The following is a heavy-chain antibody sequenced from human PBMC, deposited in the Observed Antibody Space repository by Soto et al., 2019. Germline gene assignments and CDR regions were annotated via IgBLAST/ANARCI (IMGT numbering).Heavy chain of an antibody. J-gene: IGHJ3*02. CDR3: AHSSTAAWTRAFDI. CDR1: GFSLSISGVG. V-gene: IGHV2-5*01. Sequence: ESGPTLVNPTQTLRLTCTFSGFSLSISGVGVGWIRQPPGKALEWLALIYWNDDKRYSPSLKSRLTITKDTSKNQVVLTMTNMDPVDTATYYCAHSSTAAWTRAFDIWGQGTMVTVSS. CDR2: IYWNDDK. D-gene: IGHD6-25*01.